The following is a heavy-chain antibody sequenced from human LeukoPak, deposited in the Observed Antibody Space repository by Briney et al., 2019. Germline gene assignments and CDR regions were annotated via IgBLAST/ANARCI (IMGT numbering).Heavy chain of an antibody. CDR2: ISGYNDNP. V-gene: IGHV1-18*01. CDR3: ARDDSAD. CDR1: GYTFTNFG. J-gene: IGHJ4*02. Sequence: ASVNVSCKASGYTFTNFGISWVRQAPGQGLEWMGWISGYNDNPNYAQRLQGRVTLTTDTSTSTAYMELRSLRYDDTAAYYCARDDSADWGQGTLVTVSS. D-gene: IGHD2-21*01.